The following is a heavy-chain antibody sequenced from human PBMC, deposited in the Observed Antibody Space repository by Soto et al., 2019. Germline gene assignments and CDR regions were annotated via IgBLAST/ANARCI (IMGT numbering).Heavy chain of an antibody. Sequence: QVQLVQSGAGVREPGASVKVSCKASGYCFTSLDINWVRQTAGQGLEWMGWMQPSTGRTGYAQKFQGRVTMTRDTSINTAYMELTTLTSDDTAFYYCARVVSAGVDYWGQGTLVTVSS. CDR1: GYCFTSLD. D-gene: IGHD1-26*01. CDR3: ARVVSAGVDY. CDR2: MQPSTGRT. J-gene: IGHJ4*02. V-gene: IGHV1-8*01.